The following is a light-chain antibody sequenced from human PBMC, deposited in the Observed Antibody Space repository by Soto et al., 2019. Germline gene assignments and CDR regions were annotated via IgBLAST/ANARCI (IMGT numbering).Light chain of an antibody. V-gene: IGKV1-27*01. CDR2: EAS. Sequence: DIQLTLSAASLSASVGDRVSITCRASQGIRHYLAWYQQKPGKVPKLLIYEASNLQSGVPSRFRGGGSGTEFTLTISSLQPDDFATYYCQQYNSYSWTFGQGTKVDIK. J-gene: IGKJ1*01. CDR1: QGIRHY. CDR3: QQYNSYSWT.